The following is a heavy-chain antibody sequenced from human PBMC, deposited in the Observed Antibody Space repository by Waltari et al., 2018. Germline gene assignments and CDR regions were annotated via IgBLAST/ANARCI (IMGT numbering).Heavy chain of an antibody. Sequence: EVQLVESGGGLIQPGGSLRLSCAASGFTVSSNYMSWVRQAPGKGLEWVSVIYSGGSTYYADTVKGRFTISRDNSKNTLYLQMNSLRAEDTAVYYCARVVIAIHDAFDIWGQGTMVTVSS. D-gene: IGHD2-21*01. CDR2: IYSGGST. CDR3: ARVVIAIHDAFDI. J-gene: IGHJ3*02. V-gene: IGHV3-53*01. CDR1: GFTVSSNY.